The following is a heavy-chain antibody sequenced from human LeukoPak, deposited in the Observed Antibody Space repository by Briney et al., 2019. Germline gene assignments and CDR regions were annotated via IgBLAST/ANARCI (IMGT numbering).Heavy chain of an antibody. CDR3: ARHAIYSDSSSAFDI. CDR1: GYSFTSYW. J-gene: IGHJ3*02. Sequence: GESLKISWEGSGYSFTSYWIGWVRQMPGKGLDWMGIIYPGDSNTRYSPSFQGQVTISADKSISTAYLQWSSLKASDTAMYFCARHAIYSDSSSAFDIWGQGTMVTVSS. V-gene: IGHV5-51*01. CDR2: IYPGDSNT. D-gene: IGHD6-6*01.